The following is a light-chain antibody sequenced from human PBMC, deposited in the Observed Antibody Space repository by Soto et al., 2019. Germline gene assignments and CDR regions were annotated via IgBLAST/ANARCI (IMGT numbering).Light chain of an antibody. Sequence: QSALTQPASVSGSPGQSITISCTGTSSDVGAYIFVSWYQQHPGKAPKLMIYEVSNRPSGVSNRFSGSKSGNTASLTISGLQAEDEADYYCSSYTSSSTLGVVFGGGTKVTVL. CDR1: SSDVGAYIF. CDR3: SSYTSSSTLGVV. V-gene: IGLV2-14*01. CDR2: EVS. J-gene: IGLJ2*01.